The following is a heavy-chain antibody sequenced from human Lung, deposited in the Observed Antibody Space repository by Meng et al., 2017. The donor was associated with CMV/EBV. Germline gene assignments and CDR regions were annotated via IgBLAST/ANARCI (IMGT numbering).Heavy chain of an antibody. V-gene: IGHV3-23*01. J-gene: IGHJ6*02. CDR1: GSTFSSYA. CDR3: AKGIKKGSGSYYPYGMDV. CDR2: ISGSGGST. Sequence: SCAASGSTFSSYAMSWVRQAPGKGLEWVSAISGSGGSTYYADSVKGRFTISRDNSKNTLYLQMNSLRAEDTAVYYCAKGIKKGSGSYYPYGMDVVXQGTXVTVSS. D-gene: IGHD3-10*01.